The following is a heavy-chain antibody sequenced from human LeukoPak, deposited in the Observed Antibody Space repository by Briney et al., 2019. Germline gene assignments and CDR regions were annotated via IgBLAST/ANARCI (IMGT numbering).Heavy chain of an antibody. CDR1: GFTFSSYA. Sequence: GGSLRLSCAASGFTFSSYAMSWVRQAPGKGLEWLGRIKRETDGGTIDYAAPVKGRFTISRDDSRNTLYLQMDSLKIEDTAVYYCTTDRYYDNSELQFQHWGQGTLVTVSS. J-gene: IGHJ1*01. D-gene: IGHD3-22*01. V-gene: IGHV3-15*01. CDR2: IKRETDGGTI. CDR3: TTDRYYDNSELQFQH.